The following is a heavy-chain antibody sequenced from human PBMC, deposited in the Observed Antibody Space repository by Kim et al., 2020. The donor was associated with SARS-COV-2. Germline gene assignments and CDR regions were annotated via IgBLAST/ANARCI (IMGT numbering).Heavy chain of an antibody. V-gene: IGHV4-39*01. CDR1: GGSISSSSYY. CDR3: ARRPSSSSYTFDY. D-gene: IGHD6-13*01. CDR2: IYYSGST. J-gene: IGHJ4*02. Sequence: SETLSLTCTVSGGSISSSSYYWGWIRQPPGKGLEWIGSIYYSGSTYYNPSLKSRVTISVDTSKNQFSLKLSSVTAADTAVYYCARRPSSSSYTFDYWGQGTLVTVSS.